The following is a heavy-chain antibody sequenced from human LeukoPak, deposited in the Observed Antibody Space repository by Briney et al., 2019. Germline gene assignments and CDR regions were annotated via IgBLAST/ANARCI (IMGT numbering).Heavy chain of an antibody. V-gene: IGHV1-2*02. Sequence: ASVKVSCKASGYTFTGYYMHWVRQAPGQGLEWMGWINPNSGGTNYAQKFQGRVTMTRDTSISTAYMELSRLRSDDTAVYYCARIRPMVRGVINSLFLDYWGQGTLVTVSS. CDR1: GYTFTGYY. CDR3: ARIRPMVRGVINSLFLDY. CDR2: INPNSGGT. D-gene: IGHD3-10*01. J-gene: IGHJ4*02.